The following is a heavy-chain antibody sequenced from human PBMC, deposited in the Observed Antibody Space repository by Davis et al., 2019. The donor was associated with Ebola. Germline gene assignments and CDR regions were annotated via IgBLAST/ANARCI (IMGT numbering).Heavy chain of an antibody. V-gene: IGHV3-30*18. Sequence: GESLKISCAASGFTFSSYGMHWVRQAPGKGLEWVAVISYDGSNKYYADSVKGRFTISRDNSKNTLYLQMNSLRAEDTAVYYCAKDHLEGSLDYWGQGILVIVS. CDR1: GFTFSSYG. CDR3: AKDHLEGSLDY. J-gene: IGHJ4*02. D-gene: IGHD1-26*01. CDR2: ISYDGSNK.